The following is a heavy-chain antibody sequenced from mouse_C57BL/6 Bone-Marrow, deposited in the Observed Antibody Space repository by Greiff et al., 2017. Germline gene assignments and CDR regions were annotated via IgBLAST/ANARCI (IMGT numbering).Heavy chain of an antibody. CDR2: IYPSDSET. Sequence: QVQLQQPGAELVRPGSSVKLSCKTSGYTFTSYWMDWVKQRPGQGLEWIGNIYPSDSETHYNQKFKDKATLTVDKSSSTAYMQLSSLTSEDSAVYYCARYLLRDYWGKGTTLTVSS. J-gene: IGHJ2*01. V-gene: IGHV1-61*01. CDR1: GYTFTSYW. D-gene: IGHD1-1*01. CDR3: ARYLLRDY.